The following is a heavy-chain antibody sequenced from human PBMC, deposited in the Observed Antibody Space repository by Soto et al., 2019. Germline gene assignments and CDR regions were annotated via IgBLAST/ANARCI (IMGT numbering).Heavy chain of an antibody. CDR1: GFTFSSYS. Sequence: EVQLVESGGGLVKPGGSLRLSCAASGFTFSSYSMNWVRQAPGKGLEWVSSISSSSSYIYYADSVKGRFTISRDNAKNSLYLQMNSLRAEDTAVYYCARDNLVVPAAHYYYGMDVWGQGTKVTVSS. J-gene: IGHJ6*02. D-gene: IGHD2-2*01. V-gene: IGHV3-21*01. CDR3: ARDNLVVPAAHYYYGMDV. CDR2: ISSSSSYI.